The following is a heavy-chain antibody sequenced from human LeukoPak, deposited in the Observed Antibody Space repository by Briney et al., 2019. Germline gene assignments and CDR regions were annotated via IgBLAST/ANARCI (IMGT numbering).Heavy chain of an antibody. CDR3: ARVDYGDGFDY. CDR1: GFTFSSYA. CDR2: ISGSGGST. J-gene: IGHJ4*02. V-gene: IGHV3-23*01. D-gene: IGHD4-17*01. Sequence: GGSLRLSCAASGFTFSSYAMSWVRQAPGKGLEWVSAISGSGGSTYYADSVKGRFTISRDNAKNSLYLQMNSLRAEDTAVYYCARVDYGDGFDYWGQGTLVTVSS.